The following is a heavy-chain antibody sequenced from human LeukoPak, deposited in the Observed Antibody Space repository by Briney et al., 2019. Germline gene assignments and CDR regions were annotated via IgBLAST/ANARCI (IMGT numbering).Heavy chain of an antibody. Sequence: ASVKVSCKASGYTFTSYGISWVRQAPGQGLEWMGWINPNSGGTNYAQKFQGRVTMTRDTSISTAYMELSRLRSDDTAVYYCARGTSIVGATAIDYWGQGTLVTVSS. CDR2: INPNSGGT. J-gene: IGHJ4*02. CDR1: GYTFTSYG. CDR3: ARGTSIVGATAIDY. V-gene: IGHV1-2*02. D-gene: IGHD1-26*01.